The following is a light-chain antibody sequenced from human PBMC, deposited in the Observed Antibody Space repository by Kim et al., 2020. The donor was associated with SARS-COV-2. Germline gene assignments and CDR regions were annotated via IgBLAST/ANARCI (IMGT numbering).Light chain of an antibody. V-gene: IGKV3-20*01. CDR2: GAS. Sequence: LYPGERATLFCRASQSVSSSYLAWCQQKPGQAPRLLIYGASTRATGISDRFSGSGSGTDFTLTISRLDPEDFAVYYCQQYGNSPYTFGQGTKLEI. J-gene: IGKJ2*01. CDR3: QQYGNSPYT. CDR1: QSVSSSY.